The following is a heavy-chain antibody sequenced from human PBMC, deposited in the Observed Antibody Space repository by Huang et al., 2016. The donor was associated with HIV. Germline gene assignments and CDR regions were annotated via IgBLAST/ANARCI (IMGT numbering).Heavy chain of an antibody. J-gene: IGHJ4*02. Sequence: QLQLQGSGPRLVKPSETLSLTCTVSSGSISSSSYRWGWIRQSPGKRLEWVGSIYDGGNTHHNPSLKSRLTMSVDTSKNHFSLRLTSVTAADTAVYYCAGSYNWNSVDYWGQGTLVTVSS. D-gene: IGHD1-20*01. CDR2: IYDGGNT. CDR1: SGSISSSSYR. V-gene: IGHV4-39*02. CDR3: AGSYNWNSVDY.